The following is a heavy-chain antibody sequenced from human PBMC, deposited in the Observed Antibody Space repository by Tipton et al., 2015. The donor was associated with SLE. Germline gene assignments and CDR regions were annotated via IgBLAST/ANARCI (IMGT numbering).Heavy chain of an antibody. J-gene: IGHJ4*02. Sequence: TLSLTCAVYGGSFSGDYWTWIRQSPGKGLEWIAEISQSGSTNYNPSLQSRVSMSVDTSKSQFSLKLSSVTAADTALYYCARHKRGSRGGRPGRIDSWGQGTQVTVSS. D-gene: IGHD2-15*01. CDR1: GGSFSGDY. V-gene: IGHV4-34*01. CDR3: ARHKRGSRGGRPGRIDS. CDR2: ISQSGST.